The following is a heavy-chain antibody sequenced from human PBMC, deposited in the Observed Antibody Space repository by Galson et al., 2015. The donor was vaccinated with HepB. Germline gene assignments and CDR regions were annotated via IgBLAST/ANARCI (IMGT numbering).Heavy chain of an antibody. J-gene: IGHJ6*02. CDR1: GGTFSSYA. CDR2: IIPIFGTA. V-gene: IGHV1-69*06. D-gene: IGHD6-13*01. Sequence: SVKVSCKASGGTFSSYAISWVRQAPGQGLEWMGGIIPIFGTANYAQKFQGRVTITADKSTSTAYMELSSLRSEDTAVYYCARDHFPLYSSSWYNPYYYGMDVWGQGTTVTVSS. CDR3: ARDHFPLYSSSWYNPYYYGMDV.